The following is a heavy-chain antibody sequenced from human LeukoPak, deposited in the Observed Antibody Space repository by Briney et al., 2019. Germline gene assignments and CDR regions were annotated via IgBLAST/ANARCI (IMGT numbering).Heavy chain of an antibody. V-gene: IGHV4-59*01. CDR1: GGSISSYY. Sequence: SETLSLTCTVSGGSISSYYWSWIRQPPGKGLEWIGYIYYSGSTNYNPSLKSRVTISVDTSKNQFSLKLSSVTAADTAVYYRARHGRPWSGYYSHYYYYGMDVWGQGTTVTVSS. J-gene: IGHJ6*02. CDR2: IYYSGST. CDR3: ARHGRPWSGYYSHYYYYGMDV. D-gene: IGHD3-3*01.